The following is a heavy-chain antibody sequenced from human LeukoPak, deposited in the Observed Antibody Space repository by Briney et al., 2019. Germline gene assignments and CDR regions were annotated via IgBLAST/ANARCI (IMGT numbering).Heavy chain of an antibody. J-gene: IGHJ4*02. V-gene: IGHV3-21*01. Sequence: PGGSLRLSCAASGFTFSSYSMNWVRQAPGKGLEGVSSISSSSSYIYYADSVKGRFTISRDNAKNSLYLQMNSLRAEDTAVYYCARDFKAWYSSSWTDYWGQGTLVTVSS. CDR3: ARDFKAWYSSSWTDY. D-gene: IGHD6-13*01. CDR1: GFTFSSYS. CDR2: ISSSSSYI.